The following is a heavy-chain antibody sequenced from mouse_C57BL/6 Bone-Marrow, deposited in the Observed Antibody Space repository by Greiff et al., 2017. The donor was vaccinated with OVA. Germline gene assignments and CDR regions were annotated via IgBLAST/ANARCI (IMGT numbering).Heavy chain of an antibody. CDR1: GYTFTSYW. J-gene: IGHJ3*01. CDR3: TRRTMVTSWFAY. CDR2: IYPGNSDT. V-gene: IGHV1-5*01. D-gene: IGHD2-2*01. Sequence: VQLQQSGTVLARPGASVKMSCKPSGYTFTSYWMHWVKQRPGQGLEWIGAIYPGNSDTSYNQKFKGKAKLTAVTSASTAYMELSSLTNEDSAVYYCTRRTMVTSWFAYWGQGTLVTVSA.